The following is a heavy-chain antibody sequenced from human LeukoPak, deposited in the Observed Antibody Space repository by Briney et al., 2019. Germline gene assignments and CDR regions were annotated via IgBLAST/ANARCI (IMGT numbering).Heavy chain of an antibody. J-gene: IGHJ4*02. CDR3: ARQTGSGLFILP. V-gene: IGHV4-39*01. CDR1: GFTSSSYE. D-gene: IGHD3/OR15-3a*01. CDR2: IYYSGNT. Sequence: GSLRLSCAASGFTSSSYEMNWVRQPPGKGLEWIGSIYYSGNTYYNASLKSQVSISIDTSKNQFSLKLTSVTAADTAVYYCARQTGSGLFILPGGQGTLVTVSS.